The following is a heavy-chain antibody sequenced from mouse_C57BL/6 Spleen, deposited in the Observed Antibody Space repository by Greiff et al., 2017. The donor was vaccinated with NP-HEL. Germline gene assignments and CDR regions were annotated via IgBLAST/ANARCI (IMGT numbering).Heavy chain of an antibody. J-gene: IGHJ4*01. D-gene: IGHD2-5*01. CDR3: ARKDYSNYAYAMDY. V-gene: IGHV1-72*01. CDR2: IDPNSGST. Sequence: QVQLQQPGAELVKPGASVKLSCKASGYTFTSSWMHWVKQRPGRGLEWIGRIDPNSGSTKYNEKFKSKDTLTVDKPASTAYMQLSSLTSEDSAVYYCARKDYSNYAYAMDYWGQGTSVTVSS. CDR1: GYTFTSSW.